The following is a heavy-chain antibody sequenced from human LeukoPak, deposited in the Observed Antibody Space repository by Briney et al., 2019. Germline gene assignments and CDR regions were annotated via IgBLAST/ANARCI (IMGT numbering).Heavy chain of an antibody. D-gene: IGHD3-3*01. CDR3: AISNTANDFWSGPTIDY. Sequence: SVKVSCKASGGTFSSYAISWVRQAPGQGLEWMGGIIPIFGTANYAQKFQGRVTITADESTSTAYMELSSLRSEDTAVYYCAISNTANDFWSGPTIDYWGQGTLVTVSS. J-gene: IGHJ4*02. CDR1: GGTFSSYA. CDR2: IIPIFGTA. V-gene: IGHV1-69*13.